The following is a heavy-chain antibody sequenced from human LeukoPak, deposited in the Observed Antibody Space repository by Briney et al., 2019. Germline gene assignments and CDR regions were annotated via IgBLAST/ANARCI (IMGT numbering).Heavy chain of an antibody. CDR3: ASGLPSPGWNDYGFFYYYGMDV. V-gene: IGHV4-34*01. D-gene: IGHD4-17*01. CDR2: INHSGST. J-gene: IGHJ6*02. CDR1: GGSFSGYY. Sequence: SETLSLTCAVYGGSFSGYYWSWIRQPPGKGLEWIGEINHSGSTNYNPSLKSRVTISVDTSKNQFSLKLSSVTAADTAVYYCASGLPSPGWNDYGFFYYYGMDVWGQRTTVTVSS.